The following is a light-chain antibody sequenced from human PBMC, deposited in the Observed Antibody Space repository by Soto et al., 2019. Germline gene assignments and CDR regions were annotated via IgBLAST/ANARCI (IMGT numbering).Light chain of an antibody. Sequence: ALTQPRSVSGSPGQSVTISCTGTSSDVGGYSYVSWYQQHPGKAPKVMIYDVSKRPSGVPDRFSGSKSGDTASLTISGLQAEDEADYYCCSYAGSYTFVFGSGTKVTVL. J-gene: IGLJ1*01. V-gene: IGLV2-11*01. CDR2: DVS. CDR1: SSDVGGYSY. CDR3: CSYAGSYTFV.